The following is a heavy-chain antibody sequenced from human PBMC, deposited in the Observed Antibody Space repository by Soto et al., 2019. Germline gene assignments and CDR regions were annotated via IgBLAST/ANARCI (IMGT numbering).Heavy chain of an antibody. CDR3: VKEMGPCCDWSYYFDS. D-gene: IGHD3-9*01. J-gene: IGHJ4*01. CDR2: INVNATDL. Sequence: GLSLRLSCAASGFTFSSYAMSWVLQATGKGLEFVAAINVNATDLHYADSVKGRFTISRDNSKNRLYLQMSSLGIEDTDLYYCVKEMGPCCDWSYYFDSWGRGTLVTVSS. V-gene: IGHV3-64D*06. CDR1: GFTFSSYA.